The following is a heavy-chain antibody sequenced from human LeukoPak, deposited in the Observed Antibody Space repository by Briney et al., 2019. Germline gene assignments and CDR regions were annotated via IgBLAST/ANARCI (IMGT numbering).Heavy chain of an antibody. J-gene: IGHJ4*02. CDR1: GFTVSSNY. V-gene: IGHV3-53*01. D-gene: IGHD2-15*01. CDR3: ARVLRYCSGGSCDGYYFDY. Sequence: GGSLRLSCAASGFTVSSNYMSWVRQAPGKGLEWVSVIYSGGSTYYADSVKGRFTISRDNSKNTLYLQMNSLRAEDTAVYYCARVLRYCSGGSCDGYYFDYWGQGTLVTVSS. CDR2: IYSGGST.